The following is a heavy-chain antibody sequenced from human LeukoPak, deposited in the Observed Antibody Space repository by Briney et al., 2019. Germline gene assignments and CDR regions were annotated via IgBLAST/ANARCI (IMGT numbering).Heavy chain of an antibody. Sequence: GGSLRLSCLTSGFTFSTNAMSWVRQAPGKGLEWVSVIYSDGNTYYADSVKGRFTISRDNSKNTLYLQMNSLRAEDTAVYYCARDFSGRGDAFDIWGQGTMVTVSS. V-gene: IGHV3-53*01. J-gene: IGHJ3*02. CDR3: ARDFSGRGDAFDI. CDR1: GFTFSTNA. CDR2: IYSDGNT. D-gene: IGHD1-26*01.